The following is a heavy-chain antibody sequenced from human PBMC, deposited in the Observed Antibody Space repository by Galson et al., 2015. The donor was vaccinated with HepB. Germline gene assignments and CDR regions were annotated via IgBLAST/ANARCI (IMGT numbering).Heavy chain of an antibody. CDR1: GFTFSTYW. CDR2: IKTDGSDK. J-gene: IGHJ4*02. D-gene: IGHD6-19*01. CDR3: AKDHITGWSFDS. Sequence: SLRLSCAASGFTFSTYWMYWVRQAPGKGLEWVAAIKTDGSDKYYADSVKGRCHISRDNAENSLYLQINSLRNEDTAVYYCAKDHITGWSFDSWGQGTLVTVSS. V-gene: IGHV3-7*03.